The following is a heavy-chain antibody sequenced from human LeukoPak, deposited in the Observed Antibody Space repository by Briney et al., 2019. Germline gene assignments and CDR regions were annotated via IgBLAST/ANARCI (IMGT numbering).Heavy chain of an antibody. CDR1: GFTFSNHA. V-gene: IGHV3-23*01. CDR3: AKDIFTMVRGVVDY. Sequence: GGSLRLSCAASGFTFSNHAMTWVRQAPGKGLEWVSAISGSGGTSYYADSVKGRFTISRDNSKNTLYLQMNSLRAEDTALYYCAKDIFTMVRGVVDYWGQGTLVTVSS. CDR2: ISGSGGTS. D-gene: IGHD3-10*01. J-gene: IGHJ4*02.